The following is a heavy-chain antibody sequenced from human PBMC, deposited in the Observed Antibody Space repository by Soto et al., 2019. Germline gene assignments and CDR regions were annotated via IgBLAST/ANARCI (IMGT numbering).Heavy chain of an antibody. Sequence: GGSLRLSCAASGFTFSSYDMHWVRQATGKGLEWVSAIGTAGDTYYPGSVKGRFTISRENAKNSLYLQMNSLRAEDTAVYYCARVFPPEGGGYGMDVWGQGTTVTVSS. CDR3: ARVFPPEGGGYGMDV. J-gene: IGHJ6*02. CDR1: GFTFSSYD. V-gene: IGHV3-13*01. D-gene: IGHD3-10*01. CDR2: IGTAGDT.